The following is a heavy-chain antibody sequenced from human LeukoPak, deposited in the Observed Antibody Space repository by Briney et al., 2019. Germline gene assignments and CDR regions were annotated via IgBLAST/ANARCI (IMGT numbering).Heavy chain of an antibody. CDR1: GFTFSSYS. D-gene: IGHD3-22*01. V-gene: IGHV3-48*04. Sequence: GGSLRLSCAASGFTFSSYSMNWVRQAPGKGLEWVSYMSSSSSTIYYADSVKGRFTISRDNAKNSLYLQMNSLRAEDTAVYYRARDASFIITMIVGYDAFDIWGQGTMVTVSS. J-gene: IGHJ3*02. CDR2: MSSSSSTI. CDR3: ARDASFIITMIVGYDAFDI.